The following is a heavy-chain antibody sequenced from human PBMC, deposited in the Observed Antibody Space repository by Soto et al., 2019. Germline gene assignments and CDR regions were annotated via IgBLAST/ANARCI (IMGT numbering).Heavy chain of an antibody. Sequence: QVELHESGPGLVKPSETLSLTGTVSGASVGTFYWSWIRQSAAKGLEWIGRVYSTGLTAYNPALEGRVSMSLDRSNNQFSLEMKSVTVADAAVYFCARDLSGTGLDVSGRGTTVSVSS. D-gene: IGHD1-26*01. V-gene: IGHV4-4*07. CDR3: ARDLSGTGLDV. CDR1: GASVGTFY. J-gene: IGHJ6*02. CDR2: VYSTGLT.